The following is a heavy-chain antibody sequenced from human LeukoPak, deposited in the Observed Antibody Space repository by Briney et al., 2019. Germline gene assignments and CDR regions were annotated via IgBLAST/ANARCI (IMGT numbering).Heavy chain of an antibody. D-gene: IGHD3-3*01. CDR3: ARDHPKQFWSGYPGY. J-gene: IGHJ4*02. Sequence: ASVKVSCKASGYIFTNYYAHWVRQAPGQGLEWMAIISPRNGYTRYAQRLQGRLSVTGDTSTTTVYMELSGLTSEDTAVYYCARDHPKQFWSGYPGYWGQGTLVTVSS. CDR2: ISPRNGYT. V-gene: IGHV1-46*01. CDR1: GYIFTNYY.